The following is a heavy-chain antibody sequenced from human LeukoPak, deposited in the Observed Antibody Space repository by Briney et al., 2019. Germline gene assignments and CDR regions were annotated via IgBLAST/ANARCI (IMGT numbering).Heavy chain of an antibody. D-gene: IGHD3-9*01. CDR2: IYYSGST. V-gene: IGHV4-39*01. CDR3: ARGRATDFDWLLDAFDI. CDR1: GGSISSSSYY. Sequence: PSETLSLTCTVSGGSISSSSYYWGWIRQPPGKGLEWIGSIYYSGSTYYNPSLKSRVTISVDTSKHQFSLKLSSVTAAYTAVYYCARGRATDFDWLLDAFDIWGQGTMVTVSS. J-gene: IGHJ3*02.